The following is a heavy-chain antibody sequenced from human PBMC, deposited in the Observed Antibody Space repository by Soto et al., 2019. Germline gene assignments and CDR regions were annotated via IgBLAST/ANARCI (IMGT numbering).Heavy chain of an antibody. J-gene: IGHJ4*02. Sequence: PSETLSLTCTVSGGSIRRGGYYWSWIGQHPGRGLARIGYIYYSGSTYYNPALKSRDTISVDTSKNQFSLKLSSVTAADTAVYYCARSSIAAAGTSICDYWGQGTLVTVSS. CDR1: GGSIRRGGYY. CDR3: ARSSIAAAGTSICDY. D-gene: IGHD6-13*01. CDR2: IYYSGST. V-gene: IGHV4-31*03.